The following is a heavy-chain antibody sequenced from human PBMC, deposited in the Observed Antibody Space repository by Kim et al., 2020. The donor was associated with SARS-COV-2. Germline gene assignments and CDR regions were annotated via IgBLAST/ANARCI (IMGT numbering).Heavy chain of an antibody. Sequence: GGSPRLSCAASGFTFSSYTMNWVRQAPGKGLEWVSSISSSSSYIYYADSLKGRFTISRDNAKNSLYLQMNNLRAEDTAVYYCARVNLFGEYGAGGAFDIWGQGTMVTVSS. J-gene: IGHJ3*02. V-gene: IGHV3-21*01. D-gene: IGHD4-17*01. CDR2: ISSSSSYI. CDR3: ARVNLFGEYGAGGAFDI. CDR1: GFTFSSYT.